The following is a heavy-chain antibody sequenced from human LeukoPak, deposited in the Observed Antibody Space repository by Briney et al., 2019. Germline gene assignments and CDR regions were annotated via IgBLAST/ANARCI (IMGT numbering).Heavy chain of an antibody. D-gene: IGHD1-26*01. Sequence: SVKVSCKASGGTFSSYAISWVRQAPGQGLEWMGRIIPIFGTANYAQKFHGRVTITTDESTSTAYMELSSLRSEDTAVYYCARSSIVGATTYSDYWGQGTLVTVSS. CDR2: IIPIFGTA. J-gene: IGHJ4*02. V-gene: IGHV1-69*05. CDR1: GGTFSSYA. CDR3: ARSSIVGATTYSDY.